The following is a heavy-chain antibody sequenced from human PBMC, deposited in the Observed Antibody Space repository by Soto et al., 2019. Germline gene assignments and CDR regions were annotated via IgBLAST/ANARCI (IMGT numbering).Heavy chain of an antibody. CDR1: GGTFSSYA. CDR2: IIPIFGTA. J-gene: IGHJ6*02. V-gene: IGHV1-69*01. CDR3: ARAGIVGATDYYYGMDV. D-gene: IGHD1-26*01. Sequence: QVQLVQSGAEVKKPGSSVKVSCKASGGTFSSYAISWVRQAHGQGLEWMGGIIPIFGTANYAQKFQGRVTITADESTSTAYMELSSLRSEDTAVYYCARAGIVGATDYYYGMDVWGQGTTVTVSS.